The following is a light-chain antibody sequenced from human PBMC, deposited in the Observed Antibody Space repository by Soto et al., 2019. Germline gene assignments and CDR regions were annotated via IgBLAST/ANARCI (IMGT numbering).Light chain of an antibody. CDR2: GAS. CDR3: QQYGSSSWT. V-gene: IGKV3-20*01. CDR1: QSVSSSY. Sequence: EIVLTQSPGTLSLSPGERATLSCRASQSVSSSYLAWYQQKPGQAPRLLIYGASSEATGIPDRFSGSGSGTDFTLTISRLEPEDFAVYYCQQYGSSSWTFGQGTKVEIK. J-gene: IGKJ1*01.